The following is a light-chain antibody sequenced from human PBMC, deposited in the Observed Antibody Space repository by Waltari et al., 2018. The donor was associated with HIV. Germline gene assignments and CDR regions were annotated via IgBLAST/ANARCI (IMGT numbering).Light chain of an antibody. Sequence: SYVLTQPPSVSVAPGKTARIPCGGNNIRSKSVHGYQQKAGQAPVVVIYDDSDRPSGIPERFSGSNSGNTATLTISRVEAGDEADYYCQVWDSSTDHWVSGGGTKLTVL. CDR1: NIRSKS. CDR2: DDS. J-gene: IGLJ3*02. V-gene: IGLV3-21*04. CDR3: QVWDSSTDHWV.